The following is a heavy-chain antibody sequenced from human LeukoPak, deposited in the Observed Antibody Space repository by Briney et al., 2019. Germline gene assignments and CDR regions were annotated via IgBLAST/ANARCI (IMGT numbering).Heavy chain of an antibody. J-gene: IGHJ5*02. CDR3: ARGGRYCSGTSCPTNWFDP. Sequence: SVKVSCKASGGTFNSDGISWVRQAPGQGLEWMGRIIPIFGTTTYAQRFQGRVTITADRSTSTVYMELSSLTSEDTAVYYCARGGRYCSGTSCPTNWFDPWGQGTLVTVSS. V-gene: IGHV1-69*06. CDR1: GGTFNSDG. D-gene: IGHD2-2*01. CDR2: IIPIFGTT.